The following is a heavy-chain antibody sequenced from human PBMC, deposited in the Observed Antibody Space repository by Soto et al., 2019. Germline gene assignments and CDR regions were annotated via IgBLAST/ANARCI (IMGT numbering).Heavy chain of an antibody. V-gene: IGHV4-31*03. Sequence: QVQLQESGPGLVKPSQTLSLTCTVSGGSISSGGYYWSWIHQHPGKGLEWIGYIYYSGSTYYNPSLKSRVTISVDTSKNQFSLKLSSVTAADTAVYYCARDARKGPTRSYWYFDLWGRGTLVTVSS. J-gene: IGHJ2*01. CDR2: IYYSGST. CDR1: GGSISSGGYY. CDR3: ARDARKGPTRSYWYFDL.